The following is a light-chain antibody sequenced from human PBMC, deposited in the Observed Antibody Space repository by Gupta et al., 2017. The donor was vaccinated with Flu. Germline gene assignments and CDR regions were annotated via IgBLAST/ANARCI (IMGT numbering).Light chain of an antibody. J-gene: IGKJ2*01. CDR1: QSISSW. Sequence: GDRVTITCRARQSISSWLAWYQQKPGKAHKVLIYQASTLEIGVPSRFSGRQSETEFALTISSLQPDDSATYYCQQYNGYPYTFGQRTKLEI. V-gene: IGKV1-5*03. CDR3: QQYNGYPYT. CDR2: QAS.